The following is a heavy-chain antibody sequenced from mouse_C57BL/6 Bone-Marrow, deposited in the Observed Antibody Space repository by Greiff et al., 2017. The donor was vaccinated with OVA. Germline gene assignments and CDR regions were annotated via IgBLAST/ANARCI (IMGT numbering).Heavy chain of an antibody. CDR2: IYPGDGDT. Sequence: QVQLKESGAELVKPGASVKISCKASGYAFSSYWMNWVKQRPGKGLEWIGQIYPGDGDTNYNGKFKGKATLTADKSSSTAYMQLSSLTSEDSAVYFCARPDSNYVAWFAYWGQGTLVTVSA. V-gene: IGHV1-80*01. D-gene: IGHD2-5*01. J-gene: IGHJ3*01. CDR1: GYAFSSYW. CDR3: ARPDSNYVAWFAY.